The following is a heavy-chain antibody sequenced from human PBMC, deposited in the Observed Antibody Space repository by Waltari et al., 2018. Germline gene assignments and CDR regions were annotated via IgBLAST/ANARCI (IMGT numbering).Heavy chain of an antibody. V-gene: IGHV4-34*01. CDR3: ARGDYDRARAFDI. CDR1: GGSFSGYY. D-gene: IGHD3-3*01. CDR2: INHSGST. J-gene: IGHJ3*02. Sequence: QVQLQQWGAGLLKPSETLSLTCAVYGGSFSGYYWSWMTQPPGKGLEWIGEINHSGSTNYNPSLKSRVTISVDTSKNQFSLKLSSVTAADTAVYYCARGDYDRARAFDIWGQGTMVTVSS.